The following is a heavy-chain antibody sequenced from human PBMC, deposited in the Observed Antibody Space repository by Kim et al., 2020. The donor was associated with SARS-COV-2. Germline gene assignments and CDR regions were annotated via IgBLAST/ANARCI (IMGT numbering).Heavy chain of an antibody. J-gene: IGHJ6*02. CDR2: ISRSGDRT. CDR3: AKILESNLEHYYYGMDV. CDR1: GFISSSYA. Sequence: GGSLRLSCAASGFISSSYAMNWVRQTPGKGLEWISAISRSGDRTYYADSVKGRFTISRDNSKNTLYLQMNSLRAEDTAVYYCAKILESNLEHYYYGMDVWGQGTTVTVSS. V-gene: IGHV3-23*01. D-gene: IGHD2-15*01.